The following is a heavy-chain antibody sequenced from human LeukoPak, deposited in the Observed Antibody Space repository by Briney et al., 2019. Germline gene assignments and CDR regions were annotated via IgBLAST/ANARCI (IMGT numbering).Heavy chain of an antibody. CDR3: TAGPDCSSTSCLFEF. J-gene: IGHJ4*02. V-gene: IGHV1-24*01. Sequence: VSVKVSCKVSGYMFTELPIHWVRQTPAIGLEWMGGFDPADGEPVYAKNFKDRLTMTEDTSTETAYMELRGLGSEDTAVYYCTAGPDCSSTSCLFEFWGQGTLVTVSS. CDR1: GYMFTELP. D-gene: IGHD2-2*01. CDR2: FDPADGEP.